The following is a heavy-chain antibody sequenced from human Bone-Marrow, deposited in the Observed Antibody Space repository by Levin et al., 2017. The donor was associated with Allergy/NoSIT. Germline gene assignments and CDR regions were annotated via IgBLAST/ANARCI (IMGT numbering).Heavy chain of an antibody. V-gene: IGHV2-70*04. CDR1: GFSLTNTGMR. Sequence: TLSLPCTFSGFSLTNTGMRLSWVRQSPGKALEWLARIDWDDDKFYSKSLEPRLTISKDTSKNQVVLTMTNLDPVDTATYYCARIDFSGWYFDLWGRGILVTVSA. J-gene: IGHJ2*01. D-gene: IGHD3-10*01. CDR3: ARIDFSGWYFDL. CDR2: IDWDDDK.